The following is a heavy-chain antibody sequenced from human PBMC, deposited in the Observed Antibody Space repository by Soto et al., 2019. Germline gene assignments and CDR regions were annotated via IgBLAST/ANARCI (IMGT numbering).Heavy chain of an antibody. Sequence: SVPALVNPTETLTLTCTFSGFSRGNGRTGVSWIRQPPGKALEWLAHIFSNDEKSYSTSLKSRLTISKDTVKSQVVLTMTNMDAVDMATYYCARRILKYYFDFWGQGTLVTVSS. CDR1: GFSRGNGRTG. CDR2: IFSNDEK. D-gene: IGHD2-2*01. J-gene: IGHJ4*02. CDR3: ARRILKYYFDF. V-gene: IGHV2-26*02.